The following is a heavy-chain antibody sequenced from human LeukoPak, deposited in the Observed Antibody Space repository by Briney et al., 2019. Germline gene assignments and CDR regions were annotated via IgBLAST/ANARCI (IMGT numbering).Heavy chain of an antibody. D-gene: IGHD1-26*01. CDR3: ARVRGVGATFGAFDI. CDR1: GFTFSSYG. V-gene: IGHV3-30*03. J-gene: IGHJ3*02. Sequence: PGGSLRLSCAASGFTFSSYGMHWVRQAPGKGLEWVAVISYDGSNKYYADSVKGRFTISRDNSKNTLYLQMNSLRAEDTAVYYCARVRGVGATFGAFDIWGQGTMVTVSS. CDR2: ISYDGSNK.